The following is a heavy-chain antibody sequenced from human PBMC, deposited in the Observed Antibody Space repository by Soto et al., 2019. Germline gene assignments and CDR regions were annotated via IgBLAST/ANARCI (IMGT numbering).Heavy chain of an antibody. CDR1: STSLSNYY. V-gene: IGHV4-4*07. CDR2: IFPSGNT. J-gene: IGHJ4*02. D-gene: IGHD1-26*01. CDR3: ARGSLGPDY. Sequence: SETLSLTCPVSSTSLSNYYWSWIRQPAGKGLEWIGRIFPSGNTDYNPSLRGRVAMSVDTSKNQFSLKLSSVTAADTAVYYCARGSLGPDYWGPGTLVTVSS.